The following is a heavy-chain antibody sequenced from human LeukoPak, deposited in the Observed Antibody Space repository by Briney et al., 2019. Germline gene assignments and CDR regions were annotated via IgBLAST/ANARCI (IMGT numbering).Heavy chain of an antibody. Sequence: ASVKVSCKASGYTFTDYFMHWVRQAPGQGLEWMGWINTKNGDTKHAQKFQGRVTMTRDTAISTAFMELSRLRSDDSAVYYCARPPYGGNSSPFDYWGQGTLVTVSS. CDR3: ARPPYGGNSSPFDY. CDR2: INTKNGDT. J-gene: IGHJ4*02. D-gene: IGHD4-23*01. V-gene: IGHV1-2*02. CDR1: GYTFTDYF.